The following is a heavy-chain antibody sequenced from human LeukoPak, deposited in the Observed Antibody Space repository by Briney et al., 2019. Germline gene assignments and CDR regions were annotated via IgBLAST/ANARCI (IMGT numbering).Heavy chain of an antibody. D-gene: IGHD3-10*01. Sequence: GGSLRLSCAASGFTVSSNYMSWVRQAPGKGLEWVSVIYSGGSTYYADSVKGRSTISRDNSKNTLYLQMNSLRAEDTAVYYCARDGITMVRGVITTTYFDYWGQGTLVTVSS. J-gene: IGHJ4*02. CDR3: ARDGITMVRGVITTTYFDY. CDR1: GFTVSSNY. CDR2: IYSGGST. V-gene: IGHV3-53*01.